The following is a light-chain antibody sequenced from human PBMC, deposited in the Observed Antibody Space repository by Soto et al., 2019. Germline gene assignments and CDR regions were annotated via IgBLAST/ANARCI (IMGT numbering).Light chain of an antibody. Sequence: DIQLPQYPYFLSASVGDRVTITCRASQGIGSFLAWYQQKPGKAPRLLIYSASTLQSGVSLRFSGSGSGTEFTLTISSLQSEDFATYYCQQFNSYPPTFGQGTKVEIK. CDR1: QGIGSF. CDR3: QQFNSYPPT. CDR2: SAS. V-gene: IGKV1-9*01. J-gene: IGKJ1*01.